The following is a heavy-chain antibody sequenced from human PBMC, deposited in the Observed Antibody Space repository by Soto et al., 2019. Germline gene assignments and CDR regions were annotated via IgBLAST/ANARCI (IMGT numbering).Heavy chain of an antibody. Sequence: QVQLVQSGAEVKKPGSSVKVSCKASGGTFSSYAISWVRQAPGQGLEWMGGIIPIFGTANYAQKFQGRVTITADESTSTAYMELRSLRSEDTAVYYCASGSITGTTGGAAYYYYYGMDVWGQGTTVTVSS. CDR3: ASGSITGTTGGAAYYYYYGMDV. V-gene: IGHV1-69*12. CDR1: GGTFSSYA. CDR2: IIPIFGTA. D-gene: IGHD1-7*01. J-gene: IGHJ6*02.